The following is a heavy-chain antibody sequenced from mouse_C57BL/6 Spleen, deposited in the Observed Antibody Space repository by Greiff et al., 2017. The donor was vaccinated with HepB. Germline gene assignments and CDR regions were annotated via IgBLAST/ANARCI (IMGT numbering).Heavy chain of an antibody. V-gene: IGHV5-4*01. J-gene: IGHJ4*01. Sequence: EVQLVESGGGLVKPGGSLKLSCAASGFTFSSYAMSWVRQTPEKRLEWVATISDGGSYTYYPDNVKGRFTISRDNAKNNLYLQMNHLKSEDTAMYYCAREGNYSYAMDYWGQGASVTVSS. CDR2: ISDGGSYT. CDR1: GFTFSSYA. D-gene: IGHD2-1*01. CDR3: AREGNYSYAMDY.